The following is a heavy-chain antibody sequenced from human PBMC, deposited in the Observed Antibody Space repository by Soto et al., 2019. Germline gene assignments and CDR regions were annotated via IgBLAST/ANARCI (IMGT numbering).Heavy chain of an antibody. J-gene: IGHJ4*02. CDR2: IYYSGST. CDR1: GGSVSSTTYY. D-gene: IGHD1-26*01. CDR3: ARRYGSAIDY. Sequence: SETLSLTCTVSGGSVSSTTYYWGWFRQPPGTGLEWIGYIYYSGSTNYNPSLKSRVTISVDTSKNQFSLKLSSVTAADTAVYYCARRYGSAIDYWGQGTLVTVSS. V-gene: IGHV4-39*01.